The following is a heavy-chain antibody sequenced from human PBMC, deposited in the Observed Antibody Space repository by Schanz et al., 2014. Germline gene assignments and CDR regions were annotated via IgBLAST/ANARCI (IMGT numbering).Heavy chain of an antibody. D-gene: IGHD2-2*01. CDR2: LSGSGGST. CDR1: GFTFSSYA. V-gene: IGHV3-23*01. Sequence: VQLLQFGGGVVQPGRSLRLSCAASGFTFSSYAMSWVRQAPGKGLEWVSALSGSGGSTYYADSVKGRFTISRDNSKNTLYLHMNTLRSEDTAVYYCAKDSTHIDIVLVPTAIDYWGQGTLVTVSS. CDR3: AKDSTHIDIVLVPTAIDY. J-gene: IGHJ4*02.